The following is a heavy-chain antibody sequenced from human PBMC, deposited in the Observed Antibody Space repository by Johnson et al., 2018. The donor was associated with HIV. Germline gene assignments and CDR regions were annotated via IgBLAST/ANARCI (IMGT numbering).Heavy chain of an antibody. J-gene: IGHJ3*01. Sequence: QMLLVESGGGIVRPGGSLRLSCAASGFTISTNYMSWVRQAPGKGLEWVAVISYDGSNKYYADSVKGRFTISRDNSKNTLYLQMNSLRAEDTAVYYCARDPGNLHCGGACYPEDGFDLWGQGTMVIVSS. D-gene: IGHD2-21*02. CDR1: GFTISTNY. V-gene: IGHV3-30-3*01. CDR2: ISYDGSNK. CDR3: ARDPGNLHCGGACYPEDGFDL.